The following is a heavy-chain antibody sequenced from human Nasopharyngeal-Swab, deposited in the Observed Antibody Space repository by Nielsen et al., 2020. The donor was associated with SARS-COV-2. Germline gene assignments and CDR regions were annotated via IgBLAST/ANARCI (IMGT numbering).Heavy chain of an antibody. Sequence: ASVKVSCKVSGYTLTELSMHWVRQAPGKGLEWMGGFDPEDGETIYAQKFQGRVTMTEDTSTDTAYMELSSLRSDDTAVYYCARDSSGSYDGAFDIWGQGTMVTVSS. V-gene: IGHV1-24*01. CDR1: GYTLTELS. CDR2: FDPEDGET. J-gene: IGHJ3*02. D-gene: IGHD1-26*01. CDR3: ARDSSGSYDGAFDI.